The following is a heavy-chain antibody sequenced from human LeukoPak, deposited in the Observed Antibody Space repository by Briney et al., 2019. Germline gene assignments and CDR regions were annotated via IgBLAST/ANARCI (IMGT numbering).Heavy chain of an antibody. V-gene: IGHV3-21*01. CDR2: ITSSNTYK. J-gene: IGHJ4*02. D-gene: IGHD6-19*01. CDR3: TTGIAVAGTHFVDY. CDR1: GFTFKNYD. Sequence: GGSLRLSCAASGFTFKNYDMNWVRQAPGKGLEWVSSITSSNTYKDYADSVKGRFTISRDNTENSLYLEMNSLTGEDTDVYYCTTGIAVAGTHFVDYWGQGTLVIVSS.